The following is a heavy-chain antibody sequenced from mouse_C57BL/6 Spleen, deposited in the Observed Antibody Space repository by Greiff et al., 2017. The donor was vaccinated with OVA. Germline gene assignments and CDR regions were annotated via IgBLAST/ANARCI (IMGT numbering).Heavy chain of an antibody. V-gene: IGHV1-85*01. CDR1: GYTFTSYD. CDR2: IYPRDGST. CDR3: APYYYGSSGGFAY. Sequence: VQLQESGPELVKPGASVKLSCKASGYTFTSYDINWVKQRPGQGLEWIGWIYPRDGSTKYNEKFKGKATLTVDTSSSTAYMELHSLTSEDSAVYFCAPYYYGSSGGFAYWGQGTLVTVSA. J-gene: IGHJ3*01. D-gene: IGHD1-1*01.